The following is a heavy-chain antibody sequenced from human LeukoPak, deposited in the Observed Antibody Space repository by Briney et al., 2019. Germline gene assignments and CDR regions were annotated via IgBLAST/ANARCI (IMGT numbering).Heavy chain of an antibody. Sequence: GGSLRLSCAASGFTSSDYYMSWIRQAPGKGLEWVSYISSSGSTIYYADSVKGRFTISRDNAKNSLYLQMNSLRAEDTAVYYCATDRAYYDFWSGYLEDYWGQGTLVTVSS. V-gene: IGHV3-11*04. CDR1: GFTSSDYY. D-gene: IGHD3-3*01. CDR2: ISSSGSTI. CDR3: ATDRAYYDFWSGYLEDY. J-gene: IGHJ4*02.